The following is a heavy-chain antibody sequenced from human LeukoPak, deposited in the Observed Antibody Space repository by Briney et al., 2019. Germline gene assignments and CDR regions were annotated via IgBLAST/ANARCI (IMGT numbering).Heavy chain of an antibody. D-gene: IGHD2-15*01. V-gene: IGHV4-4*09. CDR2: IYTSGTA. CDR1: GGSISNYY. CDR3: AGHPLGYCSEYSCWDYYYYYMNV. Sequence: SETLPLTCTVSGGSISNYYWNWIRQPPGKGLEWVGYIYTSGTATYNPSLKSRVTISIDMSRNQLSLKLTSVTATDTAVYCCAGHPLGYCSEYSCWDYYYYYMNVWGKGTTVTVSS. J-gene: IGHJ6*03.